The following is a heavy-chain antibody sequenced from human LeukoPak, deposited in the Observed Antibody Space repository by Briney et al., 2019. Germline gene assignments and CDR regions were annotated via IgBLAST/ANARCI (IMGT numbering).Heavy chain of an antibody. J-gene: IGHJ4*02. CDR2: IYPGDSDT. V-gene: IGHV5-51*01. CDR1: GYYFNSYW. CDR3: ARQAKVEMATIEDY. D-gene: IGHD5-24*01. Sequence: GESLKISCRGSGYYFNSYWIAWVRQMPGKGLEWMGIIYPGDSDTRYSPSFQGQVTISADKSISTAYLQWSSLKASDTAMYYCARQAKVEMATIEDYWGQGTLVTVSS.